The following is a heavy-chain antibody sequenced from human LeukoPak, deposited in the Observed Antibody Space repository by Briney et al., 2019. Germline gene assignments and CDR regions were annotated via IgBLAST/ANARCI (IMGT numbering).Heavy chain of an antibody. J-gene: IGHJ4*02. CDR3: ARLRPSYTYSYADF. Sequence: KTSETLSLTCTVSGGSISSGDYYWSWIRQPPGKGLEWIGYIYYSGSTYYNPSLKSRVTISVDTSKNQFSLKLSSVTAADTAVYYCARLRPSYTYSYADFWGQGTLVTVS. V-gene: IGHV4-30-4*01. CDR2: IYYSGST. CDR1: GGSISSGDYY. D-gene: IGHD5-18*01.